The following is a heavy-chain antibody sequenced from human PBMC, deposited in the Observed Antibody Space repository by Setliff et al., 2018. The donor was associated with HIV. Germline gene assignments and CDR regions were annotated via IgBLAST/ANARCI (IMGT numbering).Heavy chain of an antibody. J-gene: IGHJ4*02. Sequence: ASVKVSCKASGGTFSSYAISWVRQAPGQGLEWMGGIIPIFGTANYAQKFQGRVTITADESTSTAYMELSSLRSEDTAVYYCARDLPYGDYGRWDYWGQGMLVTVSS. V-gene: IGHV1-69*13. D-gene: IGHD4-17*01. CDR1: GGTFSSYA. CDR3: ARDLPYGDYGRWDY. CDR2: IIPIFGTA.